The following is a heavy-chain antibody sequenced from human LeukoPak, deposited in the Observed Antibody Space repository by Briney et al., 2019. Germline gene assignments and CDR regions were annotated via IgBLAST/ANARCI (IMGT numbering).Heavy chain of an antibody. V-gene: IGHV3-7*01. CDR3: ARVAWFGELEPSSSSYYYYGMDV. J-gene: IGHJ6*02. CDR1: GFTFSSYW. Sequence: GGSLRLSCAASGFTFSSYWMSWVRQAPGKGLEWVANIKQDGSEKYYVDSVKGRFTISRDNAKNSLYLQMNSLRAEDTAVYYCARVAWFGELEPSSSSYYYYGMDVWGQGTTVNVSS. D-gene: IGHD3-10*01. CDR2: IKQDGSEK.